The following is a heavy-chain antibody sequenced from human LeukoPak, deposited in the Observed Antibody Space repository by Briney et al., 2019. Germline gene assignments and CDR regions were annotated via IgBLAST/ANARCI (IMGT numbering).Heavy chain of an antibody. CDR3: ARKGRGYSSGLDY. CDR2: INHSGST. CDR1: GGSFSGYY. D-gene: IGHD6-25*01. Sequence: SETLSLTCAVYGGSFSGYYWSWIRQPPGKGLEWIGEINHSGSTNYNPSLKGRVTISVDTSKNQFSLKLSSVTAADTAVYYCARKGRGYSSGLDYWGQGTLVTVSS. J-gene: IGHJ4*02. V-gene: IGHV4-34*01.